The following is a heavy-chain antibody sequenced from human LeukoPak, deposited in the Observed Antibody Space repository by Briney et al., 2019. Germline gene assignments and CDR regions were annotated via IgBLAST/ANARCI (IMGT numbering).Heavy chain of an antibody. Sequence: ASVKVSCKASGYTFTGYYMHWVRQAPGQGLEWMGWINPNSGGTNYAQKFQGRVTMTRDTSISTAYMELSRLRSDDTAVYYCARWIDYSEIDYYYYYMDVWGKGTTVTVSS. J-gene: IGHJ6*03. CDR2: INPNSGGT. CDR3: ARWIDYSEIDYYYYYMDV. V-gene: IGHV1-2*02. D-gene: IGHD4-11*01. CDR1: GYTFTGYY.